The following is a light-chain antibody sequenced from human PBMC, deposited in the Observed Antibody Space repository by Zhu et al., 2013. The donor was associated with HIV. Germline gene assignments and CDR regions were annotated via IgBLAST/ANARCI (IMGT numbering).Light chain of an antibody. CDR2: EVI. Sequence: QSALTQPASVSGSPGQSITISCTGTSSDVGNYNYVSWYQQHPGKAPKLMIYEVINRPSGISNRFSGSKSGNTASLTISGLQAEDEADYYCSSYTNTNTWVFGGGTKVTVL. V-gene: IGLV2-14*01. CDR3: SSYTNTNTWV. J-gene: IGLJ3*02. CDR1: SSDVGNYNY.